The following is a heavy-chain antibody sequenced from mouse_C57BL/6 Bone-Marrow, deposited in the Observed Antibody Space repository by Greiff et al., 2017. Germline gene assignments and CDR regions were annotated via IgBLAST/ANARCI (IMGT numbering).Heavy chain of an antibody. D-gene: IGHD3-1*01. V-gene: IGHV5-4*01. Sequence: EVHLVESGGGLVKPGGSLKLSCAASGFTFSSYAMSWVRQTPEKRLEWVATISDGGSYTYSPDNVKGRFTISRDNAKNNLYLQMSHLKSEDTAMYYCARGHSFAYWGQGTLVTVSA. CDR1: GFTFSSYA. CDR3: ARGHSFAY. J-gene: IGHJ3*01. CDR2: ISDGGSYT.